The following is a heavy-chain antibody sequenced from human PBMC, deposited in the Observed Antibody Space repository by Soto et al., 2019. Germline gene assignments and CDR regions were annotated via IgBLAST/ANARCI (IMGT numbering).Heavy chain of an antibody. J-gene: IGHJ4*02. CDR2: ISYDGSNK. D-gene: IGHD2-8*01. CDR3: ARKTIISGNREYCTNGVCYQPLDY. Sequence: QVQLVESGGGVVQPGRSLRLSCAASGFTFSSYAMHWVRRAPGKGLEWVTIISYDGSNKYYADSVKGRFTISRDNSKNTLYLQMNSLRAEDTAEYYCARKTIISGNREYCTNGVCYQPLDYWGQGTLVPVSS. V-gene: IGHV3-30-3*01. CDR1: GFTFSSYA.